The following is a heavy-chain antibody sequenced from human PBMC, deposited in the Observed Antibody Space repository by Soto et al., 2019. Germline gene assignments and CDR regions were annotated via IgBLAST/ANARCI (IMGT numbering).Heavy chain of an antibody. J-gene: IGHJ4*02. CDR1: GYTFTGHY. CDR3: GRGRSGQIVVFY. Sequence: ASVKVSCKASGYTFTGHYIHWVRQAPEQGPEWMGEIGPESGATRYAQRFQGRVTMTRDMSITTVYMELNNLSPDDTAVYYCGRGRSGQIVVFYWGQGTPVTVSS. V-gene: IGHV1-2*02. CDR2: IGPESGAT. D-gene: IGHD1-26*01.